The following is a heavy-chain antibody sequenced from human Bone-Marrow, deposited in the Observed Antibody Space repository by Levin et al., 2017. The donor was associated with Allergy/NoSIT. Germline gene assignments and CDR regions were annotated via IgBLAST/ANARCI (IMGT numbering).Heavy chain of an antibody. CDR2: VYYSGSI. V-gene: IGHV4-59*01. CDR3: ARGNYYYYGMDV. J-gene: IGHJ6*02. CDR1: GDSISSYY. Sequence: GSLRLSCSVSGDSISSYYWSWIRQPPGKGLEWIGYVYYSGSINYNPSLKSRVTISVDTSKNQFSLELTSVTAADTAVYYCARGNYYYYGMDVWGQGTTVSVSS.